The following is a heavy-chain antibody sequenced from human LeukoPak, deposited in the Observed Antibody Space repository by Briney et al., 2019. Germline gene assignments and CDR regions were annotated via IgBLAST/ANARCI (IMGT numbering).Heavy chain of an antibody. J-gene: IGHJ5*02. CDR1: GASISDFY. Sequence: ASETLSLTCTVSGASISDFYWSWIRKSPKKGLEWLGYIFHTGSTNYNPSVKSRVTISMDTSKNQFSLRLNSMTAADTAVYYCARHPQEFRSDWFDPWGQGTLVTVSS. V-gene: IGHV4-59*08. CDR2: IFHTGST. CDR3: ARHPQEFRSDWFDP. D-gene: IGHD3-10*01.